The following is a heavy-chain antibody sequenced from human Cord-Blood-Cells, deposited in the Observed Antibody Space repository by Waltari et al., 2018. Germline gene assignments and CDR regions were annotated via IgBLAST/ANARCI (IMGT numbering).Heavy chain of an antibody. V-gene: IGHV1-24*01. D-gene: IGHD6-19*01. J-gene: IGHJ4*02. Sequence: VQLVQSGAEVKKPGASVKVSCTGSGYTLTAFSMHWVRRAPGKGLEWMGGFDPEDGETIYAQKFQGRVTMTEDTSTDTAYMELSSLRSEDTAVYYCATVGISGWYYFDYWGQGTLVTVSS. CDR1: GYTLTAFS. CDR3: ATVGISGWYYFDY. CDR2: FDPEDGET.